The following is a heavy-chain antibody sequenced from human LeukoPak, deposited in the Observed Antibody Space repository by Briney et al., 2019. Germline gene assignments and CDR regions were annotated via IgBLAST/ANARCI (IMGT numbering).Heavy chain of an antibody. Sequence: PGGSLRLSCAASGFTFSSYSMNWIRQAPGKGLEWVSSISGNGEFIYYGDSVKGRVTISRDNGKNSLYLQMNSVRPEDMAVYYCARDDSHGYHFFDSWGRGTLVTVSS. J-gene: IGHJ4*02. V-gene: IGHV3-21*01. CDR1: GFTFSSYS. CDR2: ISGNGEFI. D-gene: IGHD3-22*01. CDR3: ARDDSHGYHFFDS.